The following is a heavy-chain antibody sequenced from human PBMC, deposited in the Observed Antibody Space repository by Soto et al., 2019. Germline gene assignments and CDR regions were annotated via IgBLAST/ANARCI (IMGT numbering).Heavy chain of an antibody. CDR2: INPSGGST. D-gene: IGHD2-21*02. CDR3: ARGSGVTVPDY. J-gene: IGHJ4*02. Sequence: ASVKVSCKASGYTFTSYYMHWVRQAPGQGLERMGIINPSGGSTYYVQKFQGRVTMTRDTSTTTVYMELSSLTSEDTAVYYCARGSGVTVPDYWRQRTQVTVSS. V-gene: IGHV1-46*03. CDR1: GYTFTSYY.